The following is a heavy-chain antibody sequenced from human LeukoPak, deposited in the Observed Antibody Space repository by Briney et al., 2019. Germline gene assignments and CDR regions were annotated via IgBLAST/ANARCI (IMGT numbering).Heavy chain of an antibody. J-gene: IGHJ6*03. V-gene: IGHV1-2*02. D-gene: IGHD2-2*01. CDR3: ARDPGAGAVPAAPDNYYYYMDV. Sequence: ASVKVSCKASGYTFTGYYMHWLRQAPGQGLEWMGWINPNSGGTNYAQKFQGRVTMTRDTSISTAYMELSRLRSDDTAVYYCARDPGAGAVPAAPDNYYYYMDVWGKGTTVTVSS. CDR2: INPNSGGT. CDR1: GYTFTGYY.